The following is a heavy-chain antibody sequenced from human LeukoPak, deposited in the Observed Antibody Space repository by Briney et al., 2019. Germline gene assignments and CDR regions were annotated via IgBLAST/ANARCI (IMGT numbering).Heavy chain of an antibody. CDR3: AREDHSSGYAGAIGFDP. CDR2: ISSDGSDK. D-gene: IGHD3-22*01. CDR1: GFTFSNFG. V-gene: IGHV3-30*03. J-gene: IGHJ5*02. Sequence: PGGSLRLSCAVSGFTFSNFGMNWVRQAPGKGLEWVAGISSDGSDKHYPDSVKGRLTISRDNSKDTVFLQMNSLRFEDTAVFYCAREDHSSGYAGAIGFDPWGQGTLVTVSS.